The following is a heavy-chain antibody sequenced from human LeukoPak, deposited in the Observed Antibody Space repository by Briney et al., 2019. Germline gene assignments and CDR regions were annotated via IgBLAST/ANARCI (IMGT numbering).Heavy chain of an antibody. Sequence: GGSLRLSCAASAFTFSSYAMHWVRQAPGKGLEWVAVISYDGSNKYYADSVKGRFTISRDNSKNTLYLQMNSLRAEDTAVYYCARNLRRIIITDWFDPWGQGTLVTVSS. J-gene: IGHJ5*02. CDR2: ISYDGSNK. V-gene: IGHV3-30*04. CDR3: ARNLRRIIITDWFDP. CDR1: AFTFSSYA. D-gene: IGHD3-10*01.